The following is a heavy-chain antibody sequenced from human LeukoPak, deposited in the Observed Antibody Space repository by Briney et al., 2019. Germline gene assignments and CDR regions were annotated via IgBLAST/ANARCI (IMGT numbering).Heavy chain of an antibody. CDR3: TRSGYRHPYHFDS. CDR1: GFIVRTTY. CDR2: LYTGGGT. J-gene: IGHJ4*02. Sequence: GGSLRLSYTASGFIVRTTYMSWVRQAPGKGLEWVSVLYTGGGTDHADSVKGRFTISRDNSKNTLSLQMNSLRAEDTAIYYCTRSGYRHPYHFDSWGQGTLVTVSS. V-gene: IGHV3-53*01. D-gene: IGHD3-22*01.